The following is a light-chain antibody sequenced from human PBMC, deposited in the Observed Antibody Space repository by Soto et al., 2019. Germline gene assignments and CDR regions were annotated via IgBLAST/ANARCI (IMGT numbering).Light chain of an antibody. J-gene: IGKJ4*01. Sequence: DIQMTQSPSSLSASFGDRFTTTCQASQDINNYLNWYQQKSGKAPKXXIYDASDLETGVPSRFSGSGYGTDFNFTISSLQTEDIATYYCQQYDNLPLTFGGGTKVDIK. CDR1: QDINNY. V-gene: IGKV1-33*01. CDR3: QQYDNLPLT. CDR2: DAS.